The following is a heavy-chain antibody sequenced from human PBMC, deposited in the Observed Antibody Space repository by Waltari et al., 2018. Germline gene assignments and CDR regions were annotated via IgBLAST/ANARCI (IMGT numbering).Heavy chain of an antibody. V-gene: IGHV3-9*01. Sequence: EVQLVESGGGLVQPGRSLRISCAASGFTFDDYAMHWVRQAPGKGLGWVSGISWNSGSIGYADSVKGRFTISRDNAKNSLYLQMNSLRAEDTALYYCAKAGGDYWGQGTLVTVSS. CDR3: AKAGGDY. J-gene: IGHJ4*02. CDR2: ISWNSGSI. D-gene: IGHD3-16*01. CDR1: GFTFDDYA.